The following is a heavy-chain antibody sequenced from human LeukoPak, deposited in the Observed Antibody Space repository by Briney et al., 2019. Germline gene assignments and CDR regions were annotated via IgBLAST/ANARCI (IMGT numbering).Heavy chain of an antibody. V-gene: IGHV3-7*03. CDR2: IKQDGRDT. J-gene: IGHJ4*02. CDR1: GFTLNTNC. Sequence: PGGSLRLSCAAAGFTLNTNCMSWVRQAPGKGLEWVTNIKQDGRDTYYVDSVKGRFTISRDNAKTSLNLQMNSLRGEDTAMYYCATSEGYCGEGTQVTVS. CDR3: ATSEGY.